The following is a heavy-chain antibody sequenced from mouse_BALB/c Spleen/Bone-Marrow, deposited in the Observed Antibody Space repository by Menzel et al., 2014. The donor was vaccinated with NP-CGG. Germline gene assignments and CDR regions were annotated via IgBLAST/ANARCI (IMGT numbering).Heavy chain of an antibody. CDR1: GFNIKDTY. D-gene: IGHD1-1*01. J-gene: IGHJ2*01. CDR2: IDPANGNT. Sequence: VQLKQSGAELVEPGASVKLSCTASGFNIKDTYMHWVKQRPEQGLEWIGRIDPANGNTKYDPKFQGKATITADTSSNTAYLQLSTLTSEDTAVYYCANYYYGYYFDSWGQGTTLTVSS. CDR3: ANYYYGYYFDS. V-gene: IGHV14-3*02.